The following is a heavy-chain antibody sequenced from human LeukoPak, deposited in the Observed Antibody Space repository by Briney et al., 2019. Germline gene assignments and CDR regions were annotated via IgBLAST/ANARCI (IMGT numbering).Heavy chain of an antibody. V-gene: IGHV3-74*01. CDR3: AKDGQGLTYYFDY. Sequence: GGSLRLSCAASGFTFSGYWLHWVRQVPGKGLVWVSRVNSDGSYTDYADSVKGRFTISRDNAKNTLYLQMSSLRVEDTAVYYCAKDGQGLTYYFDYWGQGTLVTVSS. CDR2: VNSDGSYT. D-gene: IGHD1-14*01. J-gene: IGHJ4*02. CDR1: GFTFSGYW.